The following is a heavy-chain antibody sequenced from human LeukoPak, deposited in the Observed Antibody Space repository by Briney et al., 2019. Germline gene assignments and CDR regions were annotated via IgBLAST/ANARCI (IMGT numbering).Heavy chain of an antibody. CDR2: IYYSGSM. CDR3: ARVPKGSGYFNY. CDR1: GGSISSYY. Sequence: PSETLSPTCTVAGGSISSYYWSWIRQPPGKGLEWIGYIYYSGSMNYNPSLKSRVTISVDTSKNQVSLKLTSVTAADTAVYYCARVPKGSGYFNYWGQGTLVTVSS. D-gene: IGHD3-10*01. V-gene: IGHV4-59*01. J-gene: IGHJ4*02.